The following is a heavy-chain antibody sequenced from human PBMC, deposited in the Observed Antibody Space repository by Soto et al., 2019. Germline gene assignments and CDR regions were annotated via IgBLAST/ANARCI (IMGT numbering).Heavy chain of an antibody. CDR1: GFTFSSYA. V-gene: IGHV3-23*01. CDR2: VSIGGST. D-gene: IGHD2-15*01. J-gene: IGHJ4*02. Sequence: DVQLLESGGGLVQPAGSLRLSCAASGFTFSSYAMGWVRRGPGKGLEWVAVVSIGGSTHYADSVRDRFTISRDNSKNTLSLQMNSLTAEDTAVYFCAKRRGAGGHFDYWGQGALVTVSS. CDR3: AKRRGAGGHFDY.